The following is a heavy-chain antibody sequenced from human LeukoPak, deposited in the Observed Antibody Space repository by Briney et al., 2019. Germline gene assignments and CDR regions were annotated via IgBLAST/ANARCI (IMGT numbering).Heavy chain of an antibody. CDR2: IYHSGST. J-gene: IGHJ3*02. CDR1: GGSISSYY. D-gene: IGHD4-17*01. Sequence: PSETLSPTCTVSGGSISSYYWSWIRQPPGKGLEWIGEIYHSGSTNYKSSLKSRVTISVDTSKNQFSLKLRSVTAADTAVYYCARAAVTLNDPFDIWGQGTMVTVSS. CDR3: ARAAVTLNDPFDI. V-gene: IGHV4-59*12.